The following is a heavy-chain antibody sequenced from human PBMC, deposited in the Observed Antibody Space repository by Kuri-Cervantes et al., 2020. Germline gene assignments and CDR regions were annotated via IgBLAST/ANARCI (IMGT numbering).Heavy chain of an antibody. D-gene: IGHD6-19*01. Sequence: GGSLRLSCAASGFTFSDYYMSWIRQAPGKGLEWVSYISSTGSTIYYAGSVKGRFTISRDNAKNSLHLQMNSLRAEDTAVYYCATIAVAATDANDYWGQGTLVTVSS. V-gene: IGHV3-11*04. J-gene: IGHJ4*02. CDR2: ISSTGSTI. CDR1: GFTFSDYY. CDR3: ATIAVAATDANDY.